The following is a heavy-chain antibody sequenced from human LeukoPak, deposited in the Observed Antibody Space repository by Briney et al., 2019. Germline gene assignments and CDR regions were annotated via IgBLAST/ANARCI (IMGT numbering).Heavy chain of an antibody. Sequence: GGSLRLSCAASGFTFSSYAMSWVRQAPGKGLEWVSAISGSGGSTYYADSVKGRFTISRDNSKNSLYLQMNSLRAEDTAVYYCATYSSLNRREFQYWGQGTLLTVSS. D-gene: IGHD3-22*01. CDR3: ATYSSLNRREFQY. V-gene: IGHV3-23*01. J-gene: IGHJ1*01. CDR1: GFTFSSYA. CDR2: ISGSGGST.